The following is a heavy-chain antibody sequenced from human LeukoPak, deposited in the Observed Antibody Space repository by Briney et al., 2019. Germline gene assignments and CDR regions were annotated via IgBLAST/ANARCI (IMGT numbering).Heavy chain of an antibody. CDR2: IKQDGGEK. CDR1: GFTFSNYW. V-gene: IGHV3-7*03. D-gene: IGHD3-10*01. Sequence: GGSLRLSCAASGFTFSNYWMNWVRQAPGKGLEWVANIKQDGGEKSYVDSVKGRFTISRDNAKNTVYLQMNSLRAEDTAVYYCAKVMKGSERLTMVRGVIIKTAGLYYMDVWGKGTTVTVSS. CDR3: AKVMKGSERLTMVRGVIIKTAGLYYMDV. J-gene: IGHJ6*03.